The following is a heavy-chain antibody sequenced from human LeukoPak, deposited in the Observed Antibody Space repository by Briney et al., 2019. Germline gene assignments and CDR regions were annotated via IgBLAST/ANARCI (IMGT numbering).Heavy chain of an antibody. D-gene: IGHD4-17*01. CDR3: ARGRLRRRLAAQKSPGFDY. V-gene: IGHV4-34*01. CDR2: INHSGST. Sequence: SETLSLTCAVYGRSFSGYYWSWIRQPPGKGLEWIGEINHSGSTNYNPSLKSRVTISVDTSKNQFSLKLSSVTAADTAVYYCARGRLRRRLAAQKSPGFDYWGQGTLVTVSS. CDR1: GRSFSGYY. J-gene: IGHJ4*02.